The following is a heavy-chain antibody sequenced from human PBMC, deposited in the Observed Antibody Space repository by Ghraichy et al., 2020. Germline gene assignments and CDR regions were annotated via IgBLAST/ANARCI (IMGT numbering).Heavy chain of an antibody. J-gene: IGHJ4*02. Sequence: SETLSLTCTVSGGSISSSSYYWGWIRQPPGKGLEWIGNMYYSGSTYHNPSLKSRVTISVDTPKNQFSMKLTSVTAADTAVYYCARLEYYDILAGYYIPSYCDHWGQGTLVTVSS. D-gene: IGHD3-9*01. CDR1: GGSISSSSYY. CDR2: MYYSGST. CDR3: ARLEYYDILAGYYIPSYCDH. V-gene: IGHV4-39*01.